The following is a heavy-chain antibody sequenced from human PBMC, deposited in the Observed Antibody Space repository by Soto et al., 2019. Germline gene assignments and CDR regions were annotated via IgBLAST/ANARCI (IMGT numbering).Heavy chain of an antibody. Sequence: SETLSLTCTVSGGSISSGGYYWSWIRQHPGKGLEWIGYIYYSGSTYYNPSLKSRVTISVDTSKNQFSLKLSSVTAADTAVYYCAREASVGVPPYYYFGMDVWGQGTTVTVSS. CDR3: AREASVGVPPYYYFGMDV. CDR2: IYYSGST. J-gene: IGHJ6*02. V-gene: IGHV4-31*03. D-gene: IGHD3-16*01. CDR1: GGSISSGGYY.